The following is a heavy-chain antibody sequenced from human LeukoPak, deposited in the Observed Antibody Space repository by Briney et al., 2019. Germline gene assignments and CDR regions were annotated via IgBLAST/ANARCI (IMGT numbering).Heavy chain of an antibody. Sequence: ASVKVSCKASGYTFTSYGISWVRQAPGQGLEWMGWISAYNGNTNYAQKLQGRVTMTTDTSTSTAYMELRSLRSDDTAVYYCARDDVEMATGGPLVVAFDIWGQGTMVTVSS. D-gene: IGHD5-24*01. V-gene: IGHV1-18*01. CDR2: ISAYNGNT. CDR1: GYTFTSYG. CDR3: ARDDVEMATGGPLVVAFDI. J-gene: IGHJ3*02.